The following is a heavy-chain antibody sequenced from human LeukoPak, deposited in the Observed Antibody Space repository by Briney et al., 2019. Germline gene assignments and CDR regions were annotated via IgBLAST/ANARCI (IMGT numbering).Heavy chain of an antibody. J-gene: IGHJ4*02. CDR3: AKTIEQEAMETFDY. CDR1: GFTFSNYV. V-gene: IGHV3-23*01. CDR2: ISADGDQT. Sequence: GGSLRLSCGASGFTFSNYVVTWVRQAPGKGLEWVSGISADGDQTFYTDSVKGRFTISRDNSMNTLFLQMDSLRPEDTAVYYCAKTIEQEAMETFDYWGQGTLVTVAS. D-gene: IGHD3-3*01.